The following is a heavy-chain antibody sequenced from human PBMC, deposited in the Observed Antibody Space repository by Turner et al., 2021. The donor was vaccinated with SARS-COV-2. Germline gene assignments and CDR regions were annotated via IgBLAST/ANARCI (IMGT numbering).Heavy chain of an antibody. D-gene: IGHD3-16*01. V-gene: IGHV3-30*18. CDR2: MSFDGSNT. J-gene: IGHJ4*02. Sequence: QVHLVESGGGVVQPGRSLRLSCAASGFTFNSFDMPWVRQGPGKGLEGVSFMSFDGSNTHYTDSVKGRFTISRDSAKNKLYLQMASLRTEDTAVYYCAKEGVEDYYFDFWGQGTLVPGSS. CDR3: AKEGVEDYYFDF. CDR1: GFTFNSFD.